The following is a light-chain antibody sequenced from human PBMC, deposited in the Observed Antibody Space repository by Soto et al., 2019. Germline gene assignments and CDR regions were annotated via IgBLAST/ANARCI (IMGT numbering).Light chain of an antibody. CDR3: QQSYSTLLT. V-gene: IGKV1-39*01. J-gene: IGKJ5*01. Sequence: DIQMTQSPSSLSASAGDRVTITCRASQSISSYLNWYQQKPGKAPKLLIYAASSLKSGVPSRFSGSGSGTDITLTISSLQPEDFATYYCQQSYSTLLTFGQGTRLEIK. CDR1: QSISSY. CDR2: AAS.